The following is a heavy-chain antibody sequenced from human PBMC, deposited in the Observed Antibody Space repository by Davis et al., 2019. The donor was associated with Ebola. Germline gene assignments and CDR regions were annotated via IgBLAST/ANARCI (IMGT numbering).Heavy chain of an antibody. J-gene: IGHJ4*02. CDR2: IYSGGST. D-gene: IGHD6-19*01. CDR3: AREWYSSGWYADY. V-gene: IGHV3-66*01. CDR1: GFTVSSNY. Sequence: PGGSLRLSCAASGFTVSSNYMSWVRQAPGKGLEWVSVIYSGGSTYYADSVKGRFTISRDNSKNTLYLQMNSLRAEDTAVYYCAREWYSSGWYADYWGQGTLVTVSS.